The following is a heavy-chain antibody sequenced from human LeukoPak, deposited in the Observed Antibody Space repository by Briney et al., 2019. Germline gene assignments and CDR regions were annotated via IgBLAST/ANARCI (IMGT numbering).Heavy chain of an antibody. CDR1: GGSFSGYY. V-gene: IGHV4-34*01. CDR3: ARGESAGVGIDY. D-gene: IGHD2/OR15-2a*01. J-gene: IGHJ4*02. Sequence: SETLSLTCAVYGGSFSGYYWSWIRQPPGKGLEWIGEINHSGSTNYNPSLKSRVTISVDTSKNQFSLKLSSVTAADTAVYYCARGESAGVGIDYWGQGTLVTVSS. CDR2: INHSGST.